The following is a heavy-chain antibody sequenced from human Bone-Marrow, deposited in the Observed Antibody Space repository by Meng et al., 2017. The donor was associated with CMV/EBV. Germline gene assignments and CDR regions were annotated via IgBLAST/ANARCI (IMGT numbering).Heavy chain of an antibody. CDR2: INHSGST. J-gene: IGHJ6*02. CDR3: ARSSHSSTSGYYYSYGMDV. V-gene: IGHV4-34*01. D-gene: IGHD2-2*01. Sequence: SETLSLTCAVYGGSFSGYYWCWIRQPPGKGLEWIGEINHSGSTNYNPSLKSRVTISVDTSKNQFSLKLSSVTAADTAVYYCARSSHSSTSGYYYSYGMDVWGQGTTVPVSS. CDR1: GGSFSGYY.